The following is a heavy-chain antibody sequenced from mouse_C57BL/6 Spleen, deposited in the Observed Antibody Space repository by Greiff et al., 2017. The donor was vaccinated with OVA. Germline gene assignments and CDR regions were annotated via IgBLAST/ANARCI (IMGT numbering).Heavy chain of an antibody. CDR2: INPNYGTT. V-gene: IGHV1-39*01. CDR3: ARGALTGRFAWFAD. D-gene: IGHD4-1*01. CDR1: GYSFTDYN. Sequence: VQLQQSGPELVKPGASVKISCRASGYSFTDYNMNWVKQRTGKSLEWIGVINPNYGTTSYNQKFKGKATLTVDQSSSTAYMQPNSMTSEDSAVYDCARGALTGRFAWFADWGQGTLVTVAA. J-gene: IGHJ3*01.